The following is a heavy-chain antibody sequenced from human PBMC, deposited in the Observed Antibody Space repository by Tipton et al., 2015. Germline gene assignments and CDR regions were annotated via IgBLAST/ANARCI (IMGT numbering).Heavy chain of an antibody. CDR3: ARDPGVGSGWSQQGDF. CDR1: GGSIRSYY. Sequence: TLSLTCTVSGGSIRSYYWNWVRQSPGKGLEWIGYIYSSATTSYSSALRSRVTISMDTSKNQFSLRLTFVTAADTAMYYCARDPGVGSGWSQQGDFWGRGTLVTVSS. J-gene: IGHJ4*02. CDR2: IYSSATT. V-gene: IGHV4-59*01. D-gene: IGHD6-19*01.